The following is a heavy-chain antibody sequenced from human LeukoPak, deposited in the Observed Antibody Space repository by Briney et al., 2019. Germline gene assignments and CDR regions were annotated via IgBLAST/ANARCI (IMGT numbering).Heavy chain of an antibody. CDR1: GYSFTSYW. D-gene: IGHD2-15*01. V-gene: IGHV5-51*01. J-gene: IGHJ4*02. Sequence: GESLKISCKGSGYSFTSYWIGWVRQMPREGLEWMGVIYAGDSDTRYSPSFQGQVTISADKSISTAYLQWSSLKASDTAMYYCARYGGSSARFPDYWGQGTLVTVSS. CDR2: IYAGDSDT. CDR3: ARYGGSSARFPDY.